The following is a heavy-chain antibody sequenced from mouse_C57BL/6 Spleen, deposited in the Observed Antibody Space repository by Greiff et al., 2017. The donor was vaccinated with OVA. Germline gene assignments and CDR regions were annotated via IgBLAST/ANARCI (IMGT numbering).Heavy chain of an antibody. CDR1: GYTFTSYG. CDR3: ARGKDYYGSYYFDY. J-gene: IGHJ2*01. V-gene: IGHV1-81*01. D-gene: IGHD1-1*01. Sequence: VKLQESGAELARPGASVKLSCKASGYTFTSYGISWVKQRTGQGLEWIGEIYPRSGNTYYNEKFKGKATLTADKSSSTAYMELRSLTSADSAVYFCARGKDYYGSYYFDYWGQGTTLTVSS. CDR2: IYPRSGNT.